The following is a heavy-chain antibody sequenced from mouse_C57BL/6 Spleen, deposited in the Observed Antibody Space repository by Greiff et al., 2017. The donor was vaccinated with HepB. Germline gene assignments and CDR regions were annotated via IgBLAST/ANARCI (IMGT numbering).Heavy chain of an antibody. V-gene: IGHV1-82*01. D-gene: IGHD1-1*01. J-gene: IGHJ2*01. Sequence: VKLVESGPELVKPGASVKISCKASGYAFSSSWMNWVKQRPGKGLEWIGRIYPGDGDTNYNGKFKGKATLTADKSSSTAYMQLSSLTSEDSAVYFCAIITTVPYYFDYWGQGTTLTVSS. CDR3: AIITTVPYYFDY. CDR2: IYPGDGDT. CDR1: GYAFSSSW.